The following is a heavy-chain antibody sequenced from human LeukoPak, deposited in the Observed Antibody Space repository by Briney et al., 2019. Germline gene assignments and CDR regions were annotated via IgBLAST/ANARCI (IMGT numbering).Heavy chain of an antibody. CDR1: GFTVSSNY. CDR3: VRVRAVGATKSLDY. D-gene: IGHD1-26*01. J-gene: IGHJ4*02. V-gene: IGHV3-53*01. Sequence: GGSLRLSCAASGFTVSSNYMSWVRQAPGKGLEWVSVIYSGGSTYYADSVKGRFTISRDNSKNTLYLQMNSLRAEDTAVYYCVRVRAVGATKSLDYWGQGTLVTVSS. CDR2: IYSGGST.